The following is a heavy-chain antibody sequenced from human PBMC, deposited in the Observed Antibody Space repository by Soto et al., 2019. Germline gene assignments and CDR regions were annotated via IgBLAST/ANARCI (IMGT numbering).Heavy chain of an antibody. CDR2: INPSGGST. J-gene: IGHJ3*02. D-gene: IGHD4-17*01. Sequence: GXSVKFSFKASGYTFTSYYMNRVRQAPGQGLEWMGIINPSGGSTSYAQKFQGRVTMTRDTSTSTVYMELSSLRSEDTAVYYCASLGLYGDSDAFDIWGQGPMVTVSS. CDR3: ASLGLYGDSDAFDI. CDR1: GYTFTSYY. V-gene: IGHV1-46*01.